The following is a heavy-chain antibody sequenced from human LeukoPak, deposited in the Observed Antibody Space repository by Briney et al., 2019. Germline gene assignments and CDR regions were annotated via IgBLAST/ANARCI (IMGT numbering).Heavy chain of an antibody. CDR3: ARDPWVYCTNGVCSEFGFDP. J-gene: IGHJ5*02. V-gene: IGHV4-34*12. CDR1: GGSFSGYY. CDR2: IIDSGST. D-gene: IGHD2-8*01. Sequence: PSETLSLTCAVYGGSFSGYYWSWIRQPPGKGLEWIGEIIDSGSTNYNPSLKSRVTISVDTSKNQFSLKLSSVTAADTAVYYCARDPWVYCTNGVCSEFGFDPWGQGTLVTVSS.